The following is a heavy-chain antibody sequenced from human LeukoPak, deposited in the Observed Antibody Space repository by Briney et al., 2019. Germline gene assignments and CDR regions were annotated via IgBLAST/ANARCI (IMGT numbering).Heavy chain of an antibody. D-gene: IGHD3-22*01. J-gene: IGHJ3*02. V-gene: IGHV3-21*01. CDR2: ISSSSSYI. Sequence: GGSLRLSCAASGFTFSSYSMNWVRQAPGKGLEWVSSISSSSSYIYYADSVKGRFTISRDNAKNSLYLQMNSLRAEDTAVYYCARQSSGYYYGAGPFSAFDIWGQGTMVTVSS. CDR3: ARQSSGYYYGAGPFSAFDI. CDR1: GFTFSSYS.